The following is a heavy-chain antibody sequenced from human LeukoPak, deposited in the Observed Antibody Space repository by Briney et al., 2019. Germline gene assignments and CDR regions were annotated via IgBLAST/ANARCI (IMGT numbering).Heavy chain of an antibody. CDR3: AKAPARYYCSSTSCYPFDY. J-gene: IGHJ4*02. CDR2: ISGSGGST. Sequence: GGSLRLSCAASGFTFSSSAMSWVRQAPGQGLEWVSAISGSGGSTYYADSVQSRFTISTDNSKNTLYLQMNSLRAEDTAVYYCAKAPARYYCSSTSCYPFDYWGQGTLVTVSS. CDR1: GFTFSSSA. D-gene: IGHD2-2*01. V-gene: IGHV3-23*01.